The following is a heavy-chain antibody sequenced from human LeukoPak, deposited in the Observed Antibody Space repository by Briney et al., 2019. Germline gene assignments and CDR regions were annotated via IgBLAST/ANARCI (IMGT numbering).Heavy chain of an antibody. Sequence: SETLSLTCTVSGGSISSYHWSWIRQPPGKGLEWIGYIYYSGSTNYNPSLKSRVTISVDTSKNQFSLKLSSVTAADTAVYYCARLMTTVTTSDYWGQGTLVTVSS. V-gene: IGHV4-59*12. CDR1: GGSISSYH. CDR2: IYYSGST. CDR3: ARLMTTVTTSDY. J-gene: IGHJ4*02. D-gene: IGHD4-17*01.